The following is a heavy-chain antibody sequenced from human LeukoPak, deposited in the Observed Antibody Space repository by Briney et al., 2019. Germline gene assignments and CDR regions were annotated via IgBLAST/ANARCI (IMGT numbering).Heavy chain of an antibody. D-gene: IGHD6-13*01. V-gene: IGHV1-2*02. Sequence: ASVKVSCKASGYTLTGYYMHWVRQAPGQGLEWMGWINPNSGGTNYAQKFQGRVTMTRDTSISTAYMELSRLRSDDTAVYYCASSLVRIENSSSDYWGQGTLVTVSS. CDR3: ASSLVRIENSSSDY. CDR1: GYTLTGYY. CDR2: INPNSGGT. J-gene: IGHJ4*02.